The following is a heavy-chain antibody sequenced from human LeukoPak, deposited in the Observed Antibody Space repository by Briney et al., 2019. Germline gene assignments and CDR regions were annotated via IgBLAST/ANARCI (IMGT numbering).Heavy chain of an antibody. J-gene: IGHJ3*02. D-gene: IGHD3-22*01. CDR2: ISAYNGNT. Sequence: GASVKVSCKASGYTFTSYGISWVRQAPGQGLEWMGWISAYNGNTNYAQKLQGRVTMTTDTSTSTAYMELRSLRSDDTAVYYCAREYDSSGYSALDIWGQGTMVTVSS. CDR1: GYTFTSYG. V-gene: IGHV1-18*01. CDR3: AREYDSSGYSALDI.